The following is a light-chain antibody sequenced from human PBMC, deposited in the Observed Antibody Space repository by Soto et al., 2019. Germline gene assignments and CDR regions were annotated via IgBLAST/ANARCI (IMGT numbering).Light chain of an antibody. V-gene: IGKV3-15*01. J-gene: IGKJ5*01. CDR3: QQYNNWPPIT. CDR1: QSVSSN. Sequence: TQSPVTLTLSRGERATLSCRASQSVSSNLAWYQQRLGQAPRLLIYGASTRATGIPARFSGSGSGTEFTLTISSLQSEDFAVYYCQQYNNWPPITFGQGTRLEIK. CDR2: GAS.